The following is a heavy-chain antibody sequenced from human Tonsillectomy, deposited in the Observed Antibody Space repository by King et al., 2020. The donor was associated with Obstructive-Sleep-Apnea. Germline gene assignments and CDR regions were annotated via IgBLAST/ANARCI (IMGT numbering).Heavy chain of an antibody. CDR1: GGSIRSSFYC. CDR2: VYYTGST. CDR3: VRDDRAIDGANPYFDY. J-gene: IGHJ4*02. D-gene: IGHD4/OR15-4a*01. Sequence: RLQLQESGPGLVKPSETLSLTCSVSGGSIRSSFYCWGWVRQPPGKGLEWIGSVYYTGSTYYNPSLKSRVTMPADSSKNQFSLRLSSLTAADTAVYYCVRDDRAIDGANPYFDYWGQGTLVTVSS. V-gene: IGHV4-39*06.